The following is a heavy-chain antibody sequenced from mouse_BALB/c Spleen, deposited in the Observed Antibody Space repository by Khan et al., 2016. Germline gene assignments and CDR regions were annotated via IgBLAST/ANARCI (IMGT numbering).Heavy chain of an antibody. Sequence: VQLQQSGPELVKPGASVKVFCKASGYAFTSYNMYLVKQSYGMSLVWIGYIDPYNGVTSYNQKFKGKATLIVDKSSSTAYMHLNSLTSEDSAVYYCASGYDLAWFAYWGQGTLVTVSA. CDR3: ASGYDLAWFAY. CDR2: IDPYNGVT. D-gene: IGHD2-2*01. V-gene: IGHV1S135*01. J-gene: IGHJ3*01. CDR1: GYAFTSYN.